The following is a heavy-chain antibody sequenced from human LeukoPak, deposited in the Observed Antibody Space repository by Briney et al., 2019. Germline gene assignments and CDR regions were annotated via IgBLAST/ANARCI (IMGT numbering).Heavy chain of an antibody. CDR2: ISYDGRKK. CDR1: GFTFSSYG. Sequence: GGSLRLSCAASGFTFSSYGKHWVRQAPGEGLEWVAVISYDGRKKNYADSVKGRFTISRDNSKNTLYLQMNSLRAEDTAVYYCARGSSGSYSRYFDYWGQGTLVTVSS. D-gene: IGHD1-26*01. V-gene: IGHV3-30*03. CDR3: ARGSSGSYSRYFDY. J-gene: IGHJ4*02.